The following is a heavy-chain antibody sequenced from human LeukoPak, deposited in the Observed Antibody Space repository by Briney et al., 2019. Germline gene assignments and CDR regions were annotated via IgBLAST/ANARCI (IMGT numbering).Heavy chain of an antibody. CDR1: GGSISSSSYY. CDR2: IYYSGST. V-gene: IGHV4-39*07. Sequence: PSETLSLTCTVSGGSISSSSYYWGWIRQPPGKGLEWIGSIYYSGSTYYNPSLKSRVTMSVDTSKNQFSLKLSSVTAADTAVYYCARVRGGSRGSGSYYYYYMDVWGKGNMVTISS. D-gene: IGHD3-10*01. J-gene: IGHJ6*03. CDR3: ARVRGGSRGSGSYYYYYMDV.